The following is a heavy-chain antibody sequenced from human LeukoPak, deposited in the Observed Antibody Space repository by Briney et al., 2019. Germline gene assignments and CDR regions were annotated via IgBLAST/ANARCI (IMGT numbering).Heavy chain of an antibody. Sequence: GSLRLSCAASGFTFSSYSMNWVRQAPGKGLEWIGEINHSGSTNYNPSLKSRVTISVDTSKNQFSLKLNSVTAADTAVYYCARDRKYDWYFDLWGRGTLVTVSS. J-gene: IGHJ2*01. CDR3: ARDRKYDWYFDL. CDR1: GFTFSSYS. CDR2: INHSGST. D-gene: IGHD2-2*01. V-gene: IGHV4-34*01.